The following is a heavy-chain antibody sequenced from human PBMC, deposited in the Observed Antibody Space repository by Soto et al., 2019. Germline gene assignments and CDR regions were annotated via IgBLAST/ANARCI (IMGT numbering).Heavy chain of an antibody. J-gene: IGHJ4*02. CDR3: ARGGGIVAT. V-gene: IGHV4-34*01. D-gene: IGHD5-12*01. Sequence: QVQLQQWGAGLLKPSETLSLTCAVYGGSFSGYYWSWIRQPPGKGLEWIGEINHSGSTNYNTSLKSRVTISVDTSKDQCSLKLSSVTAADTAVYYWARGGGIVATWGQGTLVTVSS. CDR2: INHSGST. CDR1: GGSFSGYY.